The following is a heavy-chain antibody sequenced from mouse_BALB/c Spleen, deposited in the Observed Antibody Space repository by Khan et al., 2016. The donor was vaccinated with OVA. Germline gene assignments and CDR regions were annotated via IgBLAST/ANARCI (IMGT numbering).Heavy chain of an antibody. CDR2: ISNLAYSI. V-gene: IGHV5-15*02. J-gene: IGHJ4*01. Sequence: EVELVESGGGLVQPGGSRKLSCAASGFTFSDYGMAWVRQAPGKGPEWVAFISNLAYSIYYADTVTGRFTISRENAKNTLYLEMLTLRSEDTAMYYCARSWAMDYWGQGTSVTVSS. CDR3: ARSWAMDY. CDR1: GFTFSDYG.